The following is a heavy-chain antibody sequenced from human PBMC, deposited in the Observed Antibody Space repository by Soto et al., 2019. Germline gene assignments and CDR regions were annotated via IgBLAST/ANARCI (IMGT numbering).Heavy chain of an antibody. Sequence: PSETLSLTCAVYGGSFSGYYWSWIRQPPGKGLEWIGEINHSGSTNYNPSLKSRVTISVDTSKNQFSLKLSSVTAADTAVYYCARVPGEGSGSPRQKGIGFDYWGQGTLVIVSS. CDR3: ARVPGEGSGSPRQKGIGFDY. CDR2: INHSGST. V-gene: IGHV4-34*01. D-gene: IGHD3-10*01. CDR1: GGSFSGYY. J-gene: IGHJ4*02.